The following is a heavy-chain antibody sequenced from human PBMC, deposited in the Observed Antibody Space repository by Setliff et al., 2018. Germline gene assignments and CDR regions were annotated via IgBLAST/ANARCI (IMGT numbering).Heavy chain of an antibody. CDR1: GYTFTSYG. CDR3: VRDRPAIVVGPPTAAFDI. Sequence: ASVKVSCQASGYTFTSYGVSWLRPAPGQGLEWMGWISNYTANTKYAQRFQGRVTMTTDTSTSTAYMELRSLRSDDTAQYYCVRDRPAIVVGPPTAAFDIWGQGTMVT. CDR2: ISNYTANT. D-gene: IGHD2-2*01. J-gene: IGHJ3*02. V-gene: IGHV1-18*01.